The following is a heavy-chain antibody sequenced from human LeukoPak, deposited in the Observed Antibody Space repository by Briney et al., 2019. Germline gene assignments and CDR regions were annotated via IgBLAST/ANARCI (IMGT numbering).Heavy chain of an antibody. D-gene: IGHD3-22*01. CDR2: INHSGST. CDR1: GGSISTYY. J-gene: IGHJ4*02. CDR3: ARGVRGYYDSSGSRPFDY. V-gene: IGHV4-34*01. Sequence: SETLSLTCTVSGGSISTYYWSWIRQPPGKGLEWIGEINHSGSTNYNPSLKSRVTISVDTSKNQFSLRLSSVTAADTAVYYCARGVRGYYDSSGSRPFDYWGQGTLVTVSS.